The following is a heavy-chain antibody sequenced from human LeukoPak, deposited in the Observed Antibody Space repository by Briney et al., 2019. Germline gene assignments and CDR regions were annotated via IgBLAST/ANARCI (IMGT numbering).Heavy chain of an antibody. V-gene: IGHV3-21*01. CDR1: GFSFGVYS. J-gene: IGHJ5*02. D-gene: IGHD3-16*01. CDR2: ISGASSDNYI. CDR3: TREGGVGP. Sequence: PGGSLRLSCVASGFSFGVYSMNWVRQAPGKGREWVSTISGASSDNYIDYADSVKGRFTVSRDNAKNSVFLEMNGLRDDDTAVYYCTREGGVGPWGQGTLVSVSS.